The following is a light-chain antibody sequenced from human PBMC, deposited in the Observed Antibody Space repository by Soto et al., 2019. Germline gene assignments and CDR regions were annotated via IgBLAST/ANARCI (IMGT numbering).Light chain of an antibody. V-gene: IGKV1-39*01. CDR3: QQSYGIPIT. CDR2: AAS. J-gene: IGKJ5*01. Sequence: DIQMTQSPSSLSASVGDGVTITCRASQSISTYLNWYQQKPGKAPKLLIYAASSLQSGVPSRFSGSGSGTNFTLTISSLQPEDFATYYCQQSYGIPITFGQGTLLEIK. CDR1: QSISTY.